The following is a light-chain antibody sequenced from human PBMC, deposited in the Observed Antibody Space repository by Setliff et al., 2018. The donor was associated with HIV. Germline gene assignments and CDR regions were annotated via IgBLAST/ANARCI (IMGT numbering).Light chain of an antibody. CDR2: DDS. CDR1: NIGSKS. J-gene: IGLJ1*01. CDR3: QVWDSSSDHHV. V-gene: IGLV3-21*01. Sequence: SYELTQPPSVSVAPGKTARITCGGNNIGSKSVHWYQQKPGQAPVLVVYDDSDRPSGTPERFSGSNSGNTATLTISRVEAGDEADYYCQVWDSSSDHHVFGTGTKV.